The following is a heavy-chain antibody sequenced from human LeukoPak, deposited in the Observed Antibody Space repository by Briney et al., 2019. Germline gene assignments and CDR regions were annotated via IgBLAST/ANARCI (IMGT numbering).Heavy chain of an antibody. J-gene: IGHJ4*02. V-gene: IGHV4-34*01. CDR2: INHSGDT. D-gene: IGHD4-11*01. CDR3: ARGSRNYNNYEGADY. Sequence: SETLSLTCAVYGGAFSGYYWSWIRQPPGKGLEWIGEINHSGDTKYNPSLKSRVSTSVDVSKDQFSLKLTSLTAADTAVYYCARGSRNYNNYEGADYWGQGTLVTVSS. CDR1: GGAFSGYY.